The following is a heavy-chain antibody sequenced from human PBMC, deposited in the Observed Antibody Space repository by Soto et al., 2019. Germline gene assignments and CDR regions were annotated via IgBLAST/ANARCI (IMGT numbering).Heavy chain of an antibody. CDR2: MNPDSGNT. V-gene: IGHV1-8*01. CDR3: ARDGALGENYYYYGIDV. CDR1: GYTFTSYD. J-gene: IGHJ6*02. D-gene: IGHD3-16*01. Sequence: ASVKVSCKASGYTFTSYDINWVRQATGQGPEWMGWMNPDSGNTGYVQKFQGRVTMTRNTAISTAYMELSSLRSEDTAVYYCARDGALGENYYYYGIDVWGQGTTVTVS.